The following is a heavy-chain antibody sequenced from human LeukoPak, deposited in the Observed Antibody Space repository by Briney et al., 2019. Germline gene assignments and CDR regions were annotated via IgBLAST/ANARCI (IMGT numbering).Heavy chain of an antibody. CDR3: AKAPMYYYDSSATPFDY. J-gene: IGHJ4*02. CDR2: ISWNSGSI. D-gene: IGHD3-22*01. V-gene: IGHV3-9*01. Sequence: PGGSLRLSCAASGFTFDDYAMHWVRQAPGKGLEWVSGISWNSGSIGYADSVKGRFTISRDNAKNSLYLQMNSLRAEDTALYYCAKAPMYYYDSSATPFDYWGQGTLVTVSS. CDR1: GFTFDDYA.